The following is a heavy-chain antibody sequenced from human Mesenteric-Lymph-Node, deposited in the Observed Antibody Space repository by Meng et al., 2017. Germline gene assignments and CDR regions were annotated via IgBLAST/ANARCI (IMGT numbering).Heavy chain of an antibody. V-gene: IGHV1-8*01. CDR1: GYTFTSYD. D-gene: IGHD4-23*01. CDR2: MNPNSGNT. J-gene: IGHJ3*01. CDR3: ARLYFGGNPPAFDV. Sequence: ASVKVSCKASGYTFTSYDINWVRQATGQGLEWMGWMNPNSGNTGYAQKFQGRVTMTRDTSTSTVYMEMSSLRSDDTAVYYCARLYFGGNPPAFDVWGQGTMVTVSS.